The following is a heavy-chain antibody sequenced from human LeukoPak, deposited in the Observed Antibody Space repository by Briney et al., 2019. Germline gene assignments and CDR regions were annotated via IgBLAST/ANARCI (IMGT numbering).Heavy chain of an antibody. CDR1: GYTFTDYF. D-gene: IGHD1-26*01. J-gene: IGHJ4*02. Sequence: ASVKVSCKASGYTFTDYFTHWVRQAPGQGLEWMGWINPNSGGTKYAQQFQGRVTLTRDTSIATAYMELSTLRSDDTAVYYCARDLSTSPQWELDYWGQGTLVAVSS. V-gene: IGHV1-2*02. CDR3: ARDLSTSPQWELDY. CDR2: INPNSGGT.